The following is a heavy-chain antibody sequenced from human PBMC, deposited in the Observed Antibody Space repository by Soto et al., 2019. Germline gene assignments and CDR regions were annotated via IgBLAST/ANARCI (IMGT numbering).Heavy chain of an antibody. D-gene: IGHD5-12*01. CDR1: GGSISSYY. Sequence: QVQLQESGPGLVKPSETLSLTCTVSGGSISSYYWNWIRQPPGKGLEWIGYIYNSGNTNYNPSLNIRVTLSIDTSKNQFSLNLNSLTAADTAVYYCARHRRDIVATLNYYFYGMDVWGQGTTITVSS. V-gene: IGHV4-59*01. CDR3: ARHRRDIVATLNYYFYGMDV. J-gene: IGHJ6*02. CDR2: IYNSGNT.